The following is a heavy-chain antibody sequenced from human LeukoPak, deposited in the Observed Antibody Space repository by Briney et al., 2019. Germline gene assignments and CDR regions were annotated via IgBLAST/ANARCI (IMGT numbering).Heavy chain of an antibody. V-gene: IGHV4-39*01. Sequence: SETLSLTCTVSGGSISSSSYYWGWIRQPPGKGLEWVVSLYYSGTTNYNSSLKSRVTISVDTSKNQFSLKLSSVTAADTAIYFCARHQRWLQNDAFDIWGQGTMVTVSS. CDR3: ARHQRWLQNDAFDI. J-gene: IGHJ3*02. D-gene: IGHD5-24*01. CDR2: LYYSGTT. CDR1: GGSISSSSYY.